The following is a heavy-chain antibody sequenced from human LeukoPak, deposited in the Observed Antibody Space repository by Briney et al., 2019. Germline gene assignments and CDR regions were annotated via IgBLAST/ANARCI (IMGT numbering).Heavy chain of an antibody. J-gene: IGHJ3*02. V-gene: IGHV4-31*03. CDR1: GGSISSGGYY. D-gene: IGHD1-20*01. Sequence: PSETLSLTCTVSGGSISSGGYYWSWIRQHPGKGLEWIGYIYYSGSTYHNPSLKSRVTISVDTSKDQFSLKLSSVTAADTAVYYCARGRYNWNDGFDAFDIWGQGTMVTVSS. CDR3: ARGRYNWNDGFDAFDI. CDR2: IYYSGST.